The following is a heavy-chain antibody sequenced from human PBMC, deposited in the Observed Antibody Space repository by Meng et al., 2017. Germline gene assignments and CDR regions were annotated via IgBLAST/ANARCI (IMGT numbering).Heavy chain of an antibody. CDR1: GFTFSSYE. V-gene: IGHV3-48*03. CDR2: ISSSGSTI. J-gene: IGHJ3*02. D-gene: IGHD3-10*01. CDR3: ARDTYYYGSESYYGAFDI. Sequence: GESLKISCAASGFTFSSYEMNWVRQAPGKGLEWVSYISSSGSTIYYGDSVKGRFTISRDNAKNSLYLQMNSLRAEDTAVYYCARDTYYYGSESYYGAFDIWGQGTMVTVSS.